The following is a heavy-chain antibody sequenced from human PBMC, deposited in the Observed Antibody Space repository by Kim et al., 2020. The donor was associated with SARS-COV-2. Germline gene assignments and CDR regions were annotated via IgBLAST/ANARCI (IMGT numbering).Heavy chain of an antibody. V-gene: IGHV3-9*01. CDR1: GFTFDDYA. CDR3: ANDSDHFARCFDY. Sequence: GGSLRLSCAASGFTFDDYAMHWVRQAPGKGLEWVSGISWNSGSIGYADSVKGRFTISRDNAKNSLYLQMNSLRAEDTALYYCANDSDHFARCFDYWGQGT. D-gene: IGHD3-3*02. CDR2: ISWNSGSI. J-gene: IGHJ4*02.